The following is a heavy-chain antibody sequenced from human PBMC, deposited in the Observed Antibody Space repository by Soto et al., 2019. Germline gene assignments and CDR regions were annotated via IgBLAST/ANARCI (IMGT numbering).Heavy chain of an antibody. D-gene: IGHD3-10*01. CDR2: IDGGSSAI. J-gene: IGHJ4*01. Sequence: GGSLRLSCAASGFIFSYYSMNSVRQFPGKGLEWIAYIDGGSSAIHYTDSVKGRFTMSRDNAKNLLYLQMDSLGAEDTAVYYCARDSGYGSGASVNHYLDYWGHGTLVTVSS. CDR3: ARDSGYGSGASVNHYLDY. V-gene: IGHV3-48*04. CDR1: GFIFSYYS.